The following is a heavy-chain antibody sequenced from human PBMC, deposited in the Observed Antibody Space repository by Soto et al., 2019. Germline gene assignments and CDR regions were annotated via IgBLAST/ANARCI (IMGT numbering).Heavy chain of an antibody. D-gene: IGHD4-17*01. CDR3: AHSLLTPVTSFDF. V-gene: IGHV2-5*01. CDR1: GFSLTTSGVG. CDR2: MYWKDDK. J-gene: IGHJ4*02. Sequence: QITLKESGPTLVNPTQPLTLTCTFSGFSLTTSGVGVGWIRQPPGKALEWLSLMYWKDDKRSSPSLSSRLTVTQDTSKSKVVLTLTNMDPVDTATYYCAHSLLTPVTSFDFWGQGTLVTVSS.